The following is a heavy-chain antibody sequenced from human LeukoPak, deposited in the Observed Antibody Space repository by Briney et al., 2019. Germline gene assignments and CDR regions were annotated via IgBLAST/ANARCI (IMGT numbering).Heavy chain of an antibody. CDR1: GFTFSSYA. Sequence: PGGSLRLSCAASGFTFSSYAMHWVRQAPGKGLEYVSAISSNGGSTYYANSVKGRFTISRDNSKNTLYLQMGSLRAEDMAVYYCARRITISWFDPWGQGTLVTVSS. CDR2: ISSNGGST. J-gene: IGHJ5*02. V-gene: IGHV3-64*01. CDR3: ARRITISWFDP. D-gene: IGHD3-10*01.